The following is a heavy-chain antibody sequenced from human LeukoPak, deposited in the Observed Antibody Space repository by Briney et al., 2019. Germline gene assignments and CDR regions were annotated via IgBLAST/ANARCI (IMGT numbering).Heavy chain of an antibody. J-gene: IGHJ5*02. CDR1: GGSISSYY. CDR3: ARHALGGDWFDH. Sequence: SETLSLTCTVSGGSISSYYWSWIRQPPGKGLEWIGYIYYSGSTNYNPSLKSRVTISVDTSKNQFSLKLSSVTAADTAVYYCARHALGGDWFDHWGQGTLVTVSS. CDR2: IYYSGST. D-gene: IGHD3-16*01. V-gene: IGHV4-59*08.